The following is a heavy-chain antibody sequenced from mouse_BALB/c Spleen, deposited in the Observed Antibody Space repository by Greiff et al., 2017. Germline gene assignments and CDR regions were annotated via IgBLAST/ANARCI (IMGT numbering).Heavy chain of an antibody. CDR1: GYSITSGYY. Sequence: VQLQESGPGLVKPSQSLSLTCSVTGYSITSGYYWNWIRQFPGNKLEWMGYISYDGSNNYNPSLKNRISITRDTSKNQFFLKLNSVTTEDTATYYCAREGPTMITTWYFDYWGQGTTLTVSS. CDR3: AREGPTMITTWYFDY. CDR2: ISYDGSN. D-gene: IGHD2-4*01. V-gene: IGHV3-6*02. J-gene: IGHJ2*01.